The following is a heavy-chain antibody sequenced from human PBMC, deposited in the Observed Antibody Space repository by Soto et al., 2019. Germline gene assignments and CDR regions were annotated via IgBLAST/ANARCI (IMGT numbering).Heavy chain of an antibody. D-gene: IGHD6-13*01. CDR3: ARAPNSWYVYFAD. CDR2: IYYSGST. Sequence: SETLSLTCTVSGGSIISGGNYWSWIRQHPGKGLEWIGCIYYSGSTYYNPSLKSRVSISVDTSKNQFSLKLTSVTAADTAVYFCARAPNSWYVYFADWGQGTLVTVSS. V-gene: IGHV4-31*03. J-gene: IGHJ4*02. CDR1: GGSIISGGNY.